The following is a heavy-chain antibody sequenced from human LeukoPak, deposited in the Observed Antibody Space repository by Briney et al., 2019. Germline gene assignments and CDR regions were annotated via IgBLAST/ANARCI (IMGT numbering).Heavy chain of an antibody. CDR1: GFTFTDSY. Sequence: GGSLRLSCAASGFTFTDSYMTWVRQAPGKGLEWVSYISSSSSTIYYADSVKGRFTISRDNAKNSLYLQMNSLRAEDTAVYYCARANAFDIWGQGTMVTVSS. CDR2: ISSSSSTI. J-gene: IGHJ3*02. V-gene: IGHV3-11*04. CDR3: ARANAFDI.